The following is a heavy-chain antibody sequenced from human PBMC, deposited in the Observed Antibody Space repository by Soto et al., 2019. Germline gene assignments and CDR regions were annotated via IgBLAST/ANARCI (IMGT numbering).Heavy chain of an antibody. D-gene: IGHD3-16*01. V-gene: IGHV1-18*01. CDR2: ISAYNGTT. CDR1: GYTFTSYG. J-gene: IGHJ4*02. CDR3: ARELGVGGGYTPGLFDY. Sequence: QVQLVQSGAEVKKPGASVKVSCKASGYTFTSYGISWVRQAPGQGLEWMGWISAYNGTTNYAQKLQGRVTMTTDTSTSTAYMELRRLRSDDTAVYYCARELGVGGGYTPGLFDYWGQGTLVTVSS.